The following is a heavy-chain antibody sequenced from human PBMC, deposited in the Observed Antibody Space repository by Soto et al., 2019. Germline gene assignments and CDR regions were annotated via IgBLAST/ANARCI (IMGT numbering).Heavy chain of an antibody. D-gene: IGHD3-10*01. CDR1: GGTFSSYA. CDR3: ASPDKRITMVRGVIGYYYYGMDV. V-gene: IGHV1-69*01. CDR2: IIPIFGTA. J-gene: IGHJ6*02. Sequence: QVQLVQSGAEVKKPGSSVKVSCKASGGTFSSYAISWVRQAPGQGLEWMGGIIPIFGTANYAKKFQGRVTITADESTSTGYMELSSLRSEDTAVYYFASPDKRITMVRGVIGYYYYGMDVWGQGTTVTVSS.